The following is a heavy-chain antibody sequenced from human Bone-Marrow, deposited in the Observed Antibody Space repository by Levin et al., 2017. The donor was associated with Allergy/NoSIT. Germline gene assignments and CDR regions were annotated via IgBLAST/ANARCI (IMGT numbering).Heavy chain of an antibody. J-gene: IGHJ4*02. CDR1: GFTFSSYA. CDR3: ANSQDNYGHLPDYLDS. CDR2: ISGDGVTT. D-gene: IGHD5-18*01. Sequence: SCADSGFTFSSYAMTWVRQAPGKGLEWVSTISGDGVTTYYVDSVKGRFTISRDNSRNTLYLQMNSLRAEDTAVYYCANSQDNYGHLPDYLDSWGQGTLLTVSS. V-gene: IGHV3-23*01.